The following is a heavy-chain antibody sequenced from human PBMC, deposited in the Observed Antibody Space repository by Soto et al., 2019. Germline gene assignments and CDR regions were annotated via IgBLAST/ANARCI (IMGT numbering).Heavy chain of an antibody. Sequence: QLHLQESGPGLVKPSQTLSLTCTVSGGSISVQSYYWTWIRQPPGKGLEWIGSSYYTGTTYFNPSLKSRATISVDTSKNEFSLRLSSVTAADTAVYYCTRRYNFNDFYFDPWGQGSLVTVSS. J-gene: IGHJ5*02. V-gene: IGHV4-39*01. D-gene: IGHD1-20*01. CDR1: GGSISVQSYY. CDR3: TRRYNFNDFYFDP. CDR2: SYYTGTT.